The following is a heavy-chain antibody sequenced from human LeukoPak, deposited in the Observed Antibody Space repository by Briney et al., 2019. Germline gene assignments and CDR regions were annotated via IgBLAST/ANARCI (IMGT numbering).Heavy chain of an antibody. CDR3: AKDQFDSGSDY. CDR2: ITTSSSTI. V-gene: IGHV3-48*01. J-gene: IGHJ4*02. D-gene: IGHD3-10*01. CDR1: GFTFSSYS. Sequence: GGSLRLSCAASGFTFSSYSMNWVRQAPGKGLEWVSYITTSSSTIYYADSVKGRFTISRDNSKNTLYLQMNSLRAEDTAVYYCAKDQFDSGSDYWGQGTLVTVSS.